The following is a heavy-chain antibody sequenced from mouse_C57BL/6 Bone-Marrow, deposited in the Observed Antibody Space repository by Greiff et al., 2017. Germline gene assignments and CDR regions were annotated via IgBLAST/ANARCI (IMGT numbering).Heavy chain of an antibody. CDR1: GFTFSDYG. CDR3: ARDYSNYVGFAY. CDR2: ISSGSSTI. Sequence: EVKLVESGGGLVKPGGSLKLSCAASGFTFSDYGMHWVRQAPEKGLEWVAYISSGSSTIYYADTVKGRFTISSDNAKNTLFLQMTSLRSEDTAMYYCARDYSNYVGFAYWGQGTLGTVSA. V-gene: IGHV5-17*01. D-gene: IGHD2-5*01. J-gene: IGHJ3*01.